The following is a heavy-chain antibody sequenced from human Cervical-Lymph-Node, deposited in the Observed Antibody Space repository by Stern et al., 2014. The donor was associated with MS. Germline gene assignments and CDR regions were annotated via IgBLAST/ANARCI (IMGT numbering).Heavy chain of an antibody. Sequence: VQLVEFGAEVTKPGSSVKDSCKASGGTFSKFPSSWVRQAPGQGLEWMGGIFPVFGTPTYAQEFRGRVTITADVSTSTVYMELSSLRSDDTAVYYCALSSETSDRWYSLGYDLWGQGTLVTVSS. CDR2: IFPVFGTP. CDR3: ALSSETSDRWYSLGYDL. J-gene: IGHJ5*02. CDR1: GGTFSKFP. V-gene: IGHV1-69*01. D-gene: IGHD6-13*01.